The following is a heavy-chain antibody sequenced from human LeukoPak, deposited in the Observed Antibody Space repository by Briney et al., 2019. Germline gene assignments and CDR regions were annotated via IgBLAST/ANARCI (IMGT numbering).Heavy chain of an antibody. CDR3: ARAARQQLVGYFDY. CDR1: GGSISSYY. Sequence: PSETLSLTCTVSGGSISSYYWSWIRQPPGKGLEWIGYIYYSGSTNYNPSLKSRVTISVDTSKNQFSLKLSSVTAADTAVYYCARAARQQLVGYFDYWGQGTLVTVSS. CDR2: IYYSGST. J-gene: IGHJ4*02. V-gene: IGHV4-59*01. D-gene: IGHD6-13*01.